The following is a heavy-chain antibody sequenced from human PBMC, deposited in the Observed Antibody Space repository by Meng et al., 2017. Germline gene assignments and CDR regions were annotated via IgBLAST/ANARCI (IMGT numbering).Heavy chain of an antibody. Sequence: GESLKISCAASGFTFSSYGMHWVRQAPGKGLEWVAVIWYDGSNKYYADSVKGRFTISRDNSKNTLYLQTNSLRAEDTAVYYCARVFTMVRGGDVAFDIWGQGTMVTVSS. J-gene: IGHJ3*02. CDR2: IWYDGSNK. V-gene: IGHV3-33*01. D-gene: IGHD3-10*01. CDR1: GFTFSSYG. CDR3: ARVFTMVRGGDVAFDI.